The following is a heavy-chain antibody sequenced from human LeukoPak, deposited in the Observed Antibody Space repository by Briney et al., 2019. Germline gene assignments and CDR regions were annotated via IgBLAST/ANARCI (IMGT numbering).Heavy chain of an antibody. CDR1: GFIFSSYG. CDR2: ISYDGSNK. V-gene: IGHV3-30*03. J-gene: IGHJ3*02. D-gene: IGHD3-10*01. CDR3: ARGGPVLLWRVGGRRNAFDI. Sequence: GRSLRLSCAASGFIFSSYGMHWVRQAPGKGLEWVAFISYDGSNKDYADSVKGRFTISRDKSKNTLYLQINSLRTEDTAVYYGARGGPVLLWRVGGRRNAFDIWGQGTMVTVSS.